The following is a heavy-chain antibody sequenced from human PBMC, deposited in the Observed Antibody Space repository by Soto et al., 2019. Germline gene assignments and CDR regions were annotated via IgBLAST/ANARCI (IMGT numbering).Heavy chain of an antibody. D-gene: IGHD6-19*01. CDR2: VSHDGRNT. V-gene: IGHV3-30*18. Sequence: VQLVESGGGVVQPGRSLRLSCAASGFTISDYAMHWVRQAPGKGLEWVAVVSHDGRNTHYADSVKGRFTISRDSSKNTVSREMTSLRAEDTAVYYCAKGGRQWLVTSDFNYWGQGALVTVSS. CDR3: AKGGRQWLVTSDFNY. J-gene: IGHJ4*02. CDR1: GFTISDYA.